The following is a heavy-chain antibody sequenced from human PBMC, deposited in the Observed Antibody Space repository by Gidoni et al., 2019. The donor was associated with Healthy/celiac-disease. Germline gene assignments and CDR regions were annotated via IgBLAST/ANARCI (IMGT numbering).Heavy chain of an antibody. CDR1: GFTFSRYA. Sequence: EVQLLESGGGLVQPGGSLRLSCSASGFTFSRYAMSWVRQAPGKGLEWCSAISGSGGSTYYADSVKGRFTISRDNSKNTLYLQMNSLRAEDTAVYYCAKDRITIFGAGFSDYWGQGTLVTVSS. CDR2: ISGSGGST. V-gene: IGHV3-23*01. CDR3: AKDRITIFGAGFSDY. J-gene: IGHJ4*02. D-gene: IGHD3-3*01.